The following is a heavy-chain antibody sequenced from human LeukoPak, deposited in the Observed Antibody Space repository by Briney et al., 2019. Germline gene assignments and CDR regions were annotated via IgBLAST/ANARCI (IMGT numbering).Heavy chain of an antibody. V-gene: IGHV3-48*03. D-gene: IGHD3-22*01. CDR1: GFTFSSYE. Sequence: PGGSLRLSCAASGFTFSSYEMNWVRQAPAKELEWVSYISSDGSTIYYADSVKGRFTISRDSAKSSPYLQMNSLRADDTAVYYCVKGQGTMGWLFFQHWGQGTLVTVSS. CDR3: VKGQGTMGWLFFQH. J-gene: IGHJ1*01. CDR2: ISSDGSTI.